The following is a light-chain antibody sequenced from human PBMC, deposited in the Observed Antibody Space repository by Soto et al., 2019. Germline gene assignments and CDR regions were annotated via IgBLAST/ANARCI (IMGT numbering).Light chain of an antibody. J-gene: IGKJ1*01. CDR3: QQYSKWPPWT. CDR1: QSLSGN. Sequence: EIVMTQSPATLAGSPGETVTLSCRASQSLSGNLAWYQQKPGQAPRLLIFRASTRATGVPARFSGRGSGTEFTLTISGLQSEDFAVYYCQQYSKWPPWTXGPGTKV. CDR2: RAS. V-gene: IGKV3-15*01.